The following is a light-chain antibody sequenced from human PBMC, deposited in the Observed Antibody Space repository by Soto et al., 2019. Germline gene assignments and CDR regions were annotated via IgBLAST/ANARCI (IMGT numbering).Light chain of an antibody. CDR1: SSDVGGFNS. V-gene: IGLV2-14*01. CDR3: SSYTTSSSYV. J-gene: IGLJ1*01. Sequence: QSALTQPASVSGSPGQSIAISCTGTSSDVGGFNSVSWYQQYPGKAPKLMIHDVSNRTSGVSNRFSGSKSDNTASLTISGLQAEDEADYYCSSYTTSSSYVFGSGTKLTVL. CDR2: DVS.